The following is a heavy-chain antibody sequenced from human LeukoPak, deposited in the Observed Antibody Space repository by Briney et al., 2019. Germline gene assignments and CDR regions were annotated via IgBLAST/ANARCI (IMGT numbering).Heavy chain of an antibody. Sequence: GASVKVSCKASGYTFTSYDINWVRQAPGQGLEWMGIINPSGGSTSYAQKFQGRVTMTRDTSTSTVYMELSSLRSEDTVVYYCARAYDFPDYWGQGTLVTVSS. CDR2: INPSGGST. V-gene: IGHV1-46*01. D-gene: IGHD3-3*01. J-gene: IGHJ4*02. CDR3: ARAYDFPDY. CDR1: GYTFTSYD.